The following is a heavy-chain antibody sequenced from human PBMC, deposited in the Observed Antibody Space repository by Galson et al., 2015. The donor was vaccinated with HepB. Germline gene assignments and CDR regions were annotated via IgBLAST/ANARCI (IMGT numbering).Heavy chain of an antibody. CDR3: AKDYYGSRSLVTGMEL. V-gene: IGHV3-30-3*01. CDR2: TTYDGVRQ. Sequence: SLRLSCAASGFTFSNYVVHWVRQALGKGLEWVAMTTYDGVRQYYADSVRGRFTISKDNSRNSLYLEMSDLSPEDTALYYCAKDYYGSRSLVTGMELWGQGTLVTVSS. CDR1: GFTFSNYV. D-gene: IGHD3-10*01. J-gene: IGHJ4*02.